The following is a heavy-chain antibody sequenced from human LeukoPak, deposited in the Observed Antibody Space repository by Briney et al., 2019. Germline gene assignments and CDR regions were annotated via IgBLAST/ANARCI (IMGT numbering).Heavy chain of an antibody. CDR1: GGSFSGYY. J-gene: IGHJ4*02. V-gene: IGHV4-34*01. Sequence: SETLSLTCAVYGGSFSGYYWSWIRQPPGKGLEWIGEINHSGSTNYNPSLKSRVTISVDTSKNQFSLKLSSVTAADTAVYYCARTLYYDFWSGETTEYYFDYWGQGTLVTVSS. CDR3: ARTLYYDFWSGETTEYYFDY. D-gene: IGHD3-3*01. CDR2: INHSGST.